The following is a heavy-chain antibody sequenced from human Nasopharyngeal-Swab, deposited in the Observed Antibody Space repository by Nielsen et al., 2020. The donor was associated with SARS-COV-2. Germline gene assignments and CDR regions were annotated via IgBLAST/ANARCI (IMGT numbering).Heavy chain of an antibody. CDR1: GFTFTNFG. CDR2: ISYDGYNK. D-gene: IGHD3-9*01. Sequence: GESLKISCAASGFTFTNFGMHWVRQAPGKGLEWVAVISYDGYNKYYADSVKGRFTISRDNAKNSLSLVMTSLRADDTAVYYCAGGTGWLTDSWGQGTLVTVSS. J-gene: IGHJ4*02. CDR3: AGGTGWLTDS. V-gene: IGHV3-30*03.